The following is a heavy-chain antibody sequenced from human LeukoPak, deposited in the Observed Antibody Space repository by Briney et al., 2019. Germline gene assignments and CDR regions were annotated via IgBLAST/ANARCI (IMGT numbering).Heavy chain of an antibody. V-gene: IGHV3-9*01. CDR2: ISWNSGSI. J-gene: IGHJ4*02. Sequence: GGSLRLSCAAPGFTFDDYAMHWVRQAPGKGLEWVSGISWNSGSIGYADSVKGRFTISRNNAKNSLYLQMNSLRAEDAALYYCAKDLNCRLTAAVSSPSDYWGQGTLVTVSS. CDR1: GFTFDDYA. D-gene: IGHD4-23*01. CDR3: AKDLNCRLTAAVSSPSDY.